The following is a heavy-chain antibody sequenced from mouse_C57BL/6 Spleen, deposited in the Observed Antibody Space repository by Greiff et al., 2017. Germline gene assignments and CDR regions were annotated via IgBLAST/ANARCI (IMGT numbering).Heavy chain of an antibody. Sequence: QVQLQQPGAELVKPGASVKLSCKASGYTFTSYWMHWVKQRPGQGLEWIGMIHPNSGSTNYNEKFKSKATLTVDKSSSTAYMQLSSLTSEDSAVYYCARGYGNYGYFDVWGTGTTVTVST. D-gene: IGHD2-1*01. CDR2: IHPNSGST. CDR1: GYTFTSYW. J-gene: IGHJ1*03. V-gene: IGHV1-64*01. CDR3: ARGYGNYGYFDV.